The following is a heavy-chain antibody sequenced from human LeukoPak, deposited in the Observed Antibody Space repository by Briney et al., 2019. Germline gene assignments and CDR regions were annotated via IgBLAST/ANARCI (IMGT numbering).Heavy chain of an antibody. CDR1: GGSISSGGYY. J-gene: IGHJ4*02. D-gene: IGHD6-13*01. Sequence: SQTLSLTCTVSGGSISSGGYYWSWIRQHPGKGLEWNGYIYYSGSTYYNPSLKSRVTISVDTSKNQFSLKLSSVTAADTAVYYCARDGYGAAAGSFDYWGQGTLVTVSS. V-gene: IGHV4-31*03. CDR3: ARDGYGAAAGSFDY. CDR2: IYYSGST.